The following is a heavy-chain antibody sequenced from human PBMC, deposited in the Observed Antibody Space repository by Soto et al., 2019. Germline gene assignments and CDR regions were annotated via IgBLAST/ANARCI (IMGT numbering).Heavy chain of an antibody. Sequence: QVQLVQSGAEVKKPGSSVKVSCKASGGTFSSYAISWVRQAPGQGLEWMGGILPIFGTANYAQKFQGRVRITAAESTRTAYLELSSIGSEDTAVYYCARLAVSAAGKPFDYWGQGNLVTVSS. D-gene: IGHD6-13*01. CDR3: ARLAVSAAGKPFDY. V-gene: IGHV1-69*01. CDR1: GGTFSSYA. J-gene: IGHJ4*02. CDR2: ILPIFGTA.